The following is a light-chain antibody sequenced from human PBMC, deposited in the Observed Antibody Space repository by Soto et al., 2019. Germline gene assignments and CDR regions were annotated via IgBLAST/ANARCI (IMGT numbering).Light chain of an antibody. Sequence: DLQMTQSPSTLSASVGDRVTITCRASQSISSWLAWYQQKPGTAPKLLIYKASSLESGVPSRFSGSGSGTDFTLTISCLQSEDFATYYCQQYNNWPRTFGQGTKVDIK. CDR1: QSISSW. CDR3: QQYNNWPRT. CDR2: KAS. J-gene: IGKJ1*01. V-gene: IGKV1-5*03.